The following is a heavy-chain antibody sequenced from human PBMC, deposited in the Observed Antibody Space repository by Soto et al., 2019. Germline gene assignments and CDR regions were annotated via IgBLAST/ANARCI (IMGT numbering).Heavy chain of an antibody. CDR2: ISGSDGST. CDR1: GFSFSNYA. CDR3: ARDRERDAWYEDY. J-gene: IGHJ4*02. D-gene: IGHD6-13*01. V-gene: IGHV3-23*01. Sequence: EVQLLESGGDLVQTGGSLRLSCVASGFSFSNYAMSWVRQAPGKGLEWVSVISGSDGSTYYAVSVKGRFTISRDNSKNTLYLQMNSLRAEDTAVYYCARDRERDAWYEDYWGQGTLVTVSS.